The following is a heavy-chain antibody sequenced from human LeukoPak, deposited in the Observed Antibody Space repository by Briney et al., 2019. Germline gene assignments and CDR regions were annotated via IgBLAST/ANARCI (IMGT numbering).Heavy chain of an antibody. CDR3: AARSGGRKDY. CDR2: ISGSGGST. V-gene: IGHV3-23*01. D-gene: IGHD2-15*01. Sequence: GGSLRLSCAASGFTFSSYVMSWVRQAPGKGLEWVSAISGSGGSTYYADSVKGRFTISRDDSKNTLYLQMNSLRAEDTAVYYCAARSGGRKDYWGQGTLVTVSS. J-gene: IGHJ4*02. CDR1: GFTFSSYV.